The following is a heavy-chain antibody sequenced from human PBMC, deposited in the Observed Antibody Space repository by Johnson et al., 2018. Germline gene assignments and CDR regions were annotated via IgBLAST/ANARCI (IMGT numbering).Heavy chain of an antibody. Sequence: QVQLQESGPGLVRPSETLSLTCSVSGASISSYYWSWIRQPPGKGLEWIGYMYYSGSTNYNPSFNSRVTISVDTSKNQFSLKLSLVTAADTAVYYCARGLSSSGYSGTCVQHWGQGTLVTVSS. J-gene: IGHJ1*01. D-gene: IGHD6-13*01. CDR2: MYYSGST. CDR1: GASISSYY. CDR3: ARGLSSSGYSGTCVQH. V-gene: IGHV4-59*01.